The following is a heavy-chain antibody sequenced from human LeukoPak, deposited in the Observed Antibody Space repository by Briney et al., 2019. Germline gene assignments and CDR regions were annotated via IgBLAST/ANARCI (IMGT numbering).Heavy chain of an antibody. D-gene: IGHD2-2*01. V-gene: IGHV4-30-2*01. CDR2: IYHSGST. Sequence: PSQTLSLTCAVSGGSISSGGYSWSWIRQPPGKGLEWIGYIYHSGSTYYNPSLKSRVTISVGRSKNQFSLKLSSVTAADTAAYYCARVVPDQYYFDYWGQGTLVTVSS. J-gene: IGHJ4*02. CDR3: ARVVPDQYYFDY. CDR1: GGSISSGGYS.